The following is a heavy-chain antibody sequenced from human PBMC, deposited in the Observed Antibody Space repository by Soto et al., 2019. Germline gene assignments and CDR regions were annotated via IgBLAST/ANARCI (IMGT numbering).Heavy chain of an antibody. CDR1: GFTFSSYG. D-gene: IGHD2-2*01. Sequence: PGGSLRLCCAVSGFTFSSYGMHWVRQAPGKGLEWVAVISYDGSSTYSADSVKGRFTISRDNSKNTLYLQMNSLRPEDTAVYYCARDGCASTSCYCDYWGQGTLVTVSS. J-gene: IGHJ4*02. CDR3: ARDGCASTSCYCDY. CDR2: ISYDGSST. V-gene: IGHV3-30*03.